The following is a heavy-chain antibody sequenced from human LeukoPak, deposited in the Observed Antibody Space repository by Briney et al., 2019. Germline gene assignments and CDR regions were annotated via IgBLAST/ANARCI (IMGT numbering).Heavy chain of an antibody. J-gene: IGHJ3*02. CDR1: GFTFSDYY. D-gene: IGHD6-19*01. CDR3: ARDVSSGWFPAFAFVS. Sequence: GGSLRLSCAASGFTFSDYYMSWIRQAPGKGLEWVSYISSSCSTIYYADSVKGRFTISSDNATNSLYLQMNSLRAEDTAVYYCARDVSSGWFPAFAFVSWGQGTMVTVSS. CDR2: ISSSCSTI. V-gene: IGHV3-11*01.